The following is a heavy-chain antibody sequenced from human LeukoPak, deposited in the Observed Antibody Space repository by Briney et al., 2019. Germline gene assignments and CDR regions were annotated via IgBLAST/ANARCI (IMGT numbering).Heavy chain of an antibody. CDR2: IYYSGST. J-gene: IGHJ3*02. Sequence: PSETLSLTCTVSGGSISSSSYYWGWIRQPPGKGLEWIGSIYYSGSTYYNPSLKSRVTISVDTSKNQFSLKLSSVTAAGTAVYYCARYEANYDILTGYTPDAFDIWGQGTMFTVSS. CDR1: GGSISSSSYY. D-gene: IGHD3-9*01. CDR3: ARYEANYDILTGYTPDAFDI. V-gene: IGHV4-39*01.